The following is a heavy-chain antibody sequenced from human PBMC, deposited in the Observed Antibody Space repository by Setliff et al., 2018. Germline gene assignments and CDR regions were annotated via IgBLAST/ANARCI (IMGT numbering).Heavy chain of an antibody. Sequence: ASETLSLTCTVSGGSISSSTYYWGWIRQPPGRGLQWIGNIYYTGSTCSDPSLKSRVTVSVDTSKNQFSLKLSSVTAADTAVYYCARARYCSGGRCYWTWLDSWAQGTLVTVSS. J-gene: IGHJ5*01. V-gene: IGHV4-39*01. CDR3: ARARYCSGGRCYWTWLDS. D-gene: IGHD2-15*01. CDR2: IYYTGST. CDR1: GGSISSSTYY.